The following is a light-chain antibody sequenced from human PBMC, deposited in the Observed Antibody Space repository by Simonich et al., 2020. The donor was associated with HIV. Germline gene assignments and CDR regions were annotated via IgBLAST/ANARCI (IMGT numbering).Light chain of an antibody. J-gene: IGKJ5*01. Sequence: EIVLTQSPGTLSLSPGERATLSCRASRSVSSSYLAWYQQKPGLAPRLLIYDASNRATGIPARFSGSGSGTDFTLTISSLEPEDFAVYYCQQRSNWPPNFGQGTRLEIK. V-gene: IGKV3D-20*02. CDR2: DAS. CDR1: RSVSSSY. CDR3: QQRSNWPPN.